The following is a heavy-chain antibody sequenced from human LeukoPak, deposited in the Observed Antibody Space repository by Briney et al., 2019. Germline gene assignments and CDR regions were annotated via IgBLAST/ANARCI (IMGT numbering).Heavy chain of an antibody. CDR3: ARTDTAMVTGWFDP. CDR1: GGSISSYY. V-gene: IGHV4-39*01. Sequence: SETLSLTCTVSGGSISSYYWGWIRQPPGKGLEWIGSIYYSGSTYYNPSLKSRVTISVDTSKNQFSLKLSSVTAADTAVYYCARTDTAMVTGWFDPWGQGTLVTVSS. J-gene: IGHJ5*02. D-gene: IGHD5-18*01. CDR2: IYYSGST.